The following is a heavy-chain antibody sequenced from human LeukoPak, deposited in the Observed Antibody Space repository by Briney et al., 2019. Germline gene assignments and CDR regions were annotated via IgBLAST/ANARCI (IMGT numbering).Heavy chain of an antibody. CDR1: GFTFSDYY. V-gene: IGHV3-11*01. CDR3: ARDPRFLGWSDLYYGMDV. D-gene: IGHD3-3*01. J-gene: IGHJ6*02. CDR2: ISSSGSTI. Sequence: GGSLRLSCAASGFTFSDYYMSWIRQAPGKGLEWVSYISSSGSTIYYADSVKGRFTISRDNAKNSLYLQMNSLRAEDTAVYYCARDPRFLGWSDLYYGMDVWGQGTTVTVSS.